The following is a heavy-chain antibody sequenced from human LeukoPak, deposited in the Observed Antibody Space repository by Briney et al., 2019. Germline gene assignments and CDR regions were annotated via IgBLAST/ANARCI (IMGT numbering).Heavy chain of an antibody. V-gene: IGHV3-33*08. D-gene: IGHD3-22*01. CDR1: GFTFSSYG. CDR3: AKGGSGYYYFDC. CDR2: IWYGGSNK. Sequence: GRSLRLSCAASGFTFSSYGMHWVRQAPGKGLEWVAVIWYGGSNKYYADSVKGRFTISRDNSKNTLYLQMNSLRAEDTAVYYCAKGGSGYYYFDCWGQGTLVTVSS. J-gene: IGHJ4*01.